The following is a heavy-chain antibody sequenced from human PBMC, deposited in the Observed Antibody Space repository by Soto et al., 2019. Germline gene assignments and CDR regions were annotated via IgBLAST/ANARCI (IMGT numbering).Heavy chain of an antibody. CDR2: INPNSGGT. CDR3: ARDSSSSFGFDP. V-gene: IGHV1-2*02. D-gene: IGHD6-6*01. J-gene: IGHJ5*02. Sequence: ASVKVSCKASGYTFTGYYMHWVRQAPGQGLEWMGWINPNSGGTNHAQKFQGRVTMTRDTSISTAYMELSRLRSDDTAVYYCARDSSSSFGFDPWGQGTLVTVSS. CDR1: GYTFTGYY.